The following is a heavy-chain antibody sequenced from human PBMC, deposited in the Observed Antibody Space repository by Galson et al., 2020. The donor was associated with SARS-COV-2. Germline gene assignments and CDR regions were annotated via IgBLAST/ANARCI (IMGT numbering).Heavy chain of an antibody. CDR2: TSHDGSNK. V-gene: IGHV3-30-3*01. CDR1: GFTFSNYA. CDR3: ARDPRYYYGSGSYID. Sequence: GGSLRLSCAASGFTFSNYAMHCVRQPPGKGLEWVAVTSHDGSNKYYAGSVKGRFTISRDNSKNTVYLQMNSLTTEDTAVYYCARDPRYYYGSGSYIDWGQGTQVTVSS. D-gene: IGHD3-10*01. J-gene: IGHJ4*02.